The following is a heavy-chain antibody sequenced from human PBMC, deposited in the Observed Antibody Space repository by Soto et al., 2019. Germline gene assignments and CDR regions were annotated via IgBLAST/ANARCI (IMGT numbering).Heavy chain of an antibody. D-gene: IGHD1-26*01. J-gene: IGHJ4*02. CDR2: ISYDGSNK. Sequence: GGSLRLSCAASGFTFSSYAMHWVRQAPGKGLEWVAVISYDGSNKYYADSVKGRFTISRDNSKNTLYLQMNSLRAEDTAVYYCARDFGATSMLDYWGQGTLVTVSS. CDR1: GFTFSSYA. V-gene: IGHV3-30-3*01. CDR3: ARDFGATSMLDY.